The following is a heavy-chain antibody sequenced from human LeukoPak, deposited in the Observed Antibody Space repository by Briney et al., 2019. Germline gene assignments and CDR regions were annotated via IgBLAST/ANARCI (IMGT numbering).Heavy chain of an antibody. V-gene: IGHV3-23*01. CDR1: GFTFSNHA. J-gene: IGHJ4*02. D-gene: IGHD5-18*01. CDR2: ISASGGDA. CDR3: ATGGSGDTATVSY. Sequence: GGSLRLSCAASGFTFSNHAMSWVRQAPGKGLEWVSAISASGGDAYYADSVKGRFTISRDNSKNTLYLQLNSLRAEDTAVYFCATGGSGDTATVSYWGQGTLVTVSS.